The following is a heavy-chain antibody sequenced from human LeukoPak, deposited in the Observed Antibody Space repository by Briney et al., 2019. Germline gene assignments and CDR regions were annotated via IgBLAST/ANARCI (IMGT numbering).Heavy chain of an antibody. CDR2: IIPIFGAA. J-gene: IGHJ6*02. CDR1: GGTFSSYA. Sequence: SVKVSCKASGGTFSSYAISWVRQAPGQGLEWMGGIIPIFGAANYAQKFQGRVTITADESTSTAYMELSSLRSEDTAVYYCARDPRRSGWRFEYYYYGMDVWGQGTTVTVSS. D-gene: IGHD6-19*01. CDR3: ARDPRRSGWRFEYYYYGMDV. V-gene: IGHV1-69*13.